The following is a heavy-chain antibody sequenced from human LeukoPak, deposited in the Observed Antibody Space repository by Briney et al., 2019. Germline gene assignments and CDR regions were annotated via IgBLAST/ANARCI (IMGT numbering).Heavy chain of an antibody. CDR1: GFTFSHAW. CDR3: STDKYGSGSHLDY. CDR2: IRSNTDGGTT. Sequence: PGGSLRLSCAASGFTFSHAWMSWVRQAPGKGLEWVGRIRSNTDGGTTDYGASVKGRFTISRDESKNTLYLQMNSLKTEDTAVYYCSTDKYGSGSHLDYWGQGILVTVSS. V-gene: IGHV3-15*01. J-gene: IGHJ4*02. D-gene: IGHD3-10*01.